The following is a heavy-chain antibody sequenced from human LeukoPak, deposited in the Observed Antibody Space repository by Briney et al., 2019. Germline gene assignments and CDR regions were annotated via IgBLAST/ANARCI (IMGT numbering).Heavy chain of an antibody. Sequence: GGSLRLSCAASGFTFSSYEMNWVRQAPGKGLEWVSYISSSGSTIYYADSVKGRFTISRDNAKNSLYLQMNSLRAEDTAVYYCAKGRNDRDGGGYDYWGQGTLVTVSS. CDR1: GFTFSSYE. CDR2: ISSSGSTI. D-gene: IGHD5-12*01. J-gene: IGHJ4*02. V-gene: IGHV3-48*03. CDR3: AKGRNDRDGGGYDY.